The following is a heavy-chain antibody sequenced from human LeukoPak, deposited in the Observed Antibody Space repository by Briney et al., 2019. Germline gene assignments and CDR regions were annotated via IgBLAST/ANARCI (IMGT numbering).Heavy chain of an antibody. D-gene: IGHD1-14*01. J-gene: IGHJ1*01. V-gene: IGHV3-53*01. Sequence: PGGSLRLSCAASGFTVSSNYMSWVRQAPGKGLEWVSVIYSGGSTYYAHSVRGRFTISRDNTKNTLYLQMNSPRAEDTAVYYCARQKSRSNFQHWGQGTLVTVSS. CDR1: GFTVSSNY. CDR3: ARQKSRSNFQH. CDR2: IYSGGST.